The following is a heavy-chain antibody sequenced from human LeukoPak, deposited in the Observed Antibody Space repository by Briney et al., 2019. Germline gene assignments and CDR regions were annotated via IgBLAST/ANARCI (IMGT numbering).Heavy chain of an antibody. CDR3: ARSSVPAAYNWFDP. V-gene: IGHV4-39*01. CDR2: IYYSGST. J-gene: IGHJ5*02. CDR1: GGSISSSSYY. D-gene: IGHD2-2*01. Sequence: SETLSLTCTVSGGSISSSSYYWGWIRQPPGKGLEWIGSIYYSGSTYYNPSLKSRVTISVDTSKNQFSLKLSSVTAADTAVYYCARSSVPAAYNWFDPWGQGTLVTVSS.